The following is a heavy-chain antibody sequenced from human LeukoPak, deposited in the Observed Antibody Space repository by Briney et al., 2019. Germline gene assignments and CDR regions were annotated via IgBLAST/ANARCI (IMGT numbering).Heavy chain of an antibody. CDR2: INHSGST. Sequence: SETLSLTCAVYGGSFSGYYWSWIRQPPGKGLEWIGEINHSGSTNYNPSLKSRVTLSEDTSKNQFSLKLSSVTAADTAVYYCARDRYSNLDYWGQGTLVTVSS. J-gene: IGHJ4*02. CDR1: GGSFSGYY. CDR3: ARDRYSNLDY. D-gene: IGHD4-11*01. V-gene: IGHV4-34*01.